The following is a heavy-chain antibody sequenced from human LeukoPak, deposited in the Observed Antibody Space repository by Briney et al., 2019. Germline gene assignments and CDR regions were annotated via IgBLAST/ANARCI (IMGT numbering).Heavy chain of an antibody. J-gene: IGHJ3*02. D-gene: IGHD2-15*01. V-gene: IGHV3-30-3*01. CDR2: ISYDGSNK. Sequence: PGGSLRLSCAASGFTFSSYAMHWVRQAPGKGLEWVAVISYDGSNKYYADSVKGRFTISRDNSKNTLYLQMNSLRAEDTAVYYCAKVAATRNAFDIWGQGTMVTVSS. CDR1: GFTFSSYA. CDR3: AKVAATRNAFDI.